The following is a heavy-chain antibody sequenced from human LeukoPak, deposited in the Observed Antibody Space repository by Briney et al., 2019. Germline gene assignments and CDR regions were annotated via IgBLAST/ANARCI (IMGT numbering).Heavy chain of an antibody. CDR2: ISAYNGNT. CDR1: GYTFTRYG. V-gene: IGHV1-18*01. CDR3: ARPDYYDSSGYLNY. D-gene: IGHD3-22*01. Sequence: ASVTVSCKASGYTFTRYGISWVRQAPGQGLEWMGWISAYNGNTNYAQKLQGRVTMTTDTSTSTAYMELRSLRSDDTAVYYCARPDYYDSSGYLNYWGQGTLVTVSS. J-gene: IGHJ4*02.